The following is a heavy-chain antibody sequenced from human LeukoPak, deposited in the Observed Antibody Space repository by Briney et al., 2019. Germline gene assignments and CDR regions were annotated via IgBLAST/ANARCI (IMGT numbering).Heavy chain of an antibody. J-gene: IGHJ4*02. V-gene: IGHV3-23*01. CDR2: VSGSGSRT. CDR3: ATFTYGSGVDY. CDR1: GFTFSSYA. D-gene: IGHD3-10*01. Sequence: GGSLRLSCAASGFTFSSYAMGWVRQAPGRRLEWVSAVSGSGSRTYYADSVKGRFTISRDNSKNTLYLQMNSLRAEDTAVYYCATFTYGSGVDYWGQGTLVTVSS.